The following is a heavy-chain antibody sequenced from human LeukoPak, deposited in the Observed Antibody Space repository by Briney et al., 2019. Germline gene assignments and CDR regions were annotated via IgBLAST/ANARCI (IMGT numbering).Heavy chain of an antibody. Sequence: GASLRLSCAASGFTFSSSWVHWVRPAPGRGLVWVARMNGVGRTIDHADCVKGRFTISSDNAKNTLSLQMNSLRAEETAVYYCARAGHYYFEYWGKGTMVTVSS. CDR3: ARAGHYYFEY. J-gene: IGHJ4*02. CDR1: GFTFSSSW. V-gene: IGHV3-74*01. CDR2: MNGVGRTI.